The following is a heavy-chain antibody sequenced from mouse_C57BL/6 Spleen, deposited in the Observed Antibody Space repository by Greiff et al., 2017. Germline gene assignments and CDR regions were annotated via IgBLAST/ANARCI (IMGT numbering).Heavy chain of an antibody. Sequence: QVHVKQSGAELAKPGASVKLSCKASGYTFTSYWMHWVKQRPGQGLEWIGYINPSSGYTKYNQKFKDKATLTADKSSSTAYMQLSSLTYYDSAVYYCASFFFAYWGQGTLVTVSA. V-gene: IGHV1-7*01. CDR3: ASFFFAY. CDR1: GYTFTSYW. J-gene: IGHJ3*01. CDR2: INPSSGYT.